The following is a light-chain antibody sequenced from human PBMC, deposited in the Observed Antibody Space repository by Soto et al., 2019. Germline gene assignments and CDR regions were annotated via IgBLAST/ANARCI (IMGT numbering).Light chain of an antibody. CDR1: QSVSHN. Sequence: EIVMTQSPATLSVSPGEGATLSCRASQSVSHNLAWYQQKPGQAPRLLIYGASTRATGIPTRFSGSGSGSEFTLTISSLQSEDFAVYYSEQYNSWPPLYTFGQGAKLEIK. J-gene: IGKJ2*01. V-gene: IGKV3-15*01. CDR3: EQYNSWPPLYT. CDR2: GAS.